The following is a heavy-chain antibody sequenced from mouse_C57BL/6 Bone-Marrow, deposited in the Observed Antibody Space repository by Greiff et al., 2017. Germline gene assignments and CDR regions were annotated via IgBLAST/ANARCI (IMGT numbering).Heavy chain of an antibody. V-gene: IGHV1-55*01. Sequence: VQLQQPGAELVKPGASVKMSCKASGYTFTSYWITWVKQRPGQGLEWIGDIYPGSGSTNYTEKFTSKATLTVDTSSSTAYMQLSSLTSEDSAVYYCARGEYYGSSLAWFAYWGQGTLVTVSA. CDR1: GYTFTSYW. J-gene: IGHJ3*01. CDR3: ARGEYYGSSLAWFAY. D-gene: IGHD1-1*01. CDR2: IYPGSGST.